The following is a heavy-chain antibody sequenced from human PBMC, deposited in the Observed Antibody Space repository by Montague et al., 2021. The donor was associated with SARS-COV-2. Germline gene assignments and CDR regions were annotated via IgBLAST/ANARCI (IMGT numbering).Heavy chain of an antibody. CDR3: ARRGRKLLPVATTIGGFDI. CDR1: GGSISSSNYY. Sequence: TLSLTCTVSGGSISSSNYYWDWIRQPPGKGLEWIGSIYDSGSTYXNPSLKSRVTISVDTSKNHFSLKLSSVTAADTAVYYCARRGRKLLPVATTIGGFDIWGQGTMVTVSS. CDR2: IYDSGST. D-gene: IGHD5-12*01. V-gene: IGHV4-39*02. J-gene: IGHJ3*02.